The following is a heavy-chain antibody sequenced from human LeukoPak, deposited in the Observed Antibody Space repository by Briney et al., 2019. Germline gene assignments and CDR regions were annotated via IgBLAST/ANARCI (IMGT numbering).Heavy chain of an antibody. CDR1: GFTASSNY. Sequence: PGGSLRLSCAASGFTASSNYMSWVRQAPGKGLEWVSVIYSGGSTYYADSVKGRFTISRDNSKNTLYLQMNSLRAEDTAVYYCVPTGYFDWLSLYYGMDVWGQGTTVTVSS. V-gene: IGHV3-66*01. CDR2: IYSGGST. D-gene: IGHD3-9*01. CDR3: VPTGYFDWLSLYYGMDV. J-gene: IGHJ6*02.